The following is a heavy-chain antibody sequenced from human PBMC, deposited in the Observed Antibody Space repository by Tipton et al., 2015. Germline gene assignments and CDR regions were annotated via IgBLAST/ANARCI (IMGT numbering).Heavy chain of an antibody. CDR1: SDSISKYY. CDR2: IQYSGST. CDR3: ACQEYDSLTRDYQTVDY. D-gene: IGHD3-9*01. J-gene: IGHJ4*02. Sequence: TLSLTCSVSSDSISKYYWSWIRQPPGKELEWIGYIQYSGSTNYNPPHKSRVTISVDPSKTQFPLKMNSATASDTAVYYCACQEYDSLTRDYQTVDYWGQRTLVAVSS. V-gene: IGHV4-59*08.